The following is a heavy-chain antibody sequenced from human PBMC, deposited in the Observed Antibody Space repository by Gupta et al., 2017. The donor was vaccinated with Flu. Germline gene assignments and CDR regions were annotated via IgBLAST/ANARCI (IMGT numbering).Heavy chain of an antibody. CDR1: GFSLSTSGVG. J-gene: IGHJ4*02. CDR2: IYWDDDK. CDR3: AHRRLHNGDWDGGVFDE. V-gene: IGHV2-5*02. D-gene: IGHD4-17*01. Sequence: TLTLTCTFSGFSLSTSGVGVGWVRQPPGKALECLAFIYWDDDKRYSPSLKTRLTISKDTSKNQVVLTMTNMDPVDTATYYCAHRRLHNGDWDGGVFDEGGPGILVNVSS.